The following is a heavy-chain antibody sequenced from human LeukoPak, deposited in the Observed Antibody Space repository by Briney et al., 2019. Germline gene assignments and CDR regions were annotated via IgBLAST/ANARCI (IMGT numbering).Heavy chain of an antibody. Sequence: GESLKISCKGSGYIFTTYWIGWVRQVPGKGLEWMGIIYPGDSDTTYSPSFQGHITISADKSISTAYRQWSSLKASDTAMYYCARRYGYNGGFDPWGQGTLVTVSS. CDR2: IYPGDSDT. V-gene: IGHV5-51*01. J-gene: IGHJ5*02. CDR1: GYIFTTYW. D-gene: IGHD5-24*01. CDR3: ARRYGYNGGFDP.